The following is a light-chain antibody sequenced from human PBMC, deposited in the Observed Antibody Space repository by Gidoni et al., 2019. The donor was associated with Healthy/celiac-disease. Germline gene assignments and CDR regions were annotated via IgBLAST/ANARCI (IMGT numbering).Light chain of an antibody. Sequence: DIQMTQSPSSLSASVGDRVTITCRASQSISSYLNWYQQKPGKAPKLLIYAASSLQSGVPSRFSGSGSGTDFTLTISSLQPEDFATYYCQQSYSTLGITFGGRTKVEIK. CDR2: AAS. J-gene: IGKJ4*01. CDR3: QQSYSTLGIT. CDR1: QSISSY. V-gene: IGKV1-39*01.